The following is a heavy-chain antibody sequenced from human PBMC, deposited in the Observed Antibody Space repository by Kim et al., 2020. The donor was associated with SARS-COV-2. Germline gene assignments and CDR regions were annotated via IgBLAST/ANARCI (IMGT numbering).Heavy chain of an antibody. J-gene: IGHJ3*02. D-gene: IGHD6-19*01. CDR1: GGSISSYY. V-gene: IGHV4-59*01. CDR2: IYYSGST. Sequence: SETLSLTRTVSGGSISSYYWSWIRQPPGKGLEWIGYIYYSGSTNYNPSLKSRVTISVDTSKNQFSLKLSSVTAADTAVYYCARVGEGLAVAGTRLAFDIWGQGTMVTVSS. CDR3: ARVGEGLAVAGTRLAFDI.